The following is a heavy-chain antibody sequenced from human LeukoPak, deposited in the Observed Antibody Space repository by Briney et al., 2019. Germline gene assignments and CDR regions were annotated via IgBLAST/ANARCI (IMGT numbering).Heavy chain of an antibody. V-gene: IGHV1-3*01. J-gene: IGHJ4*02. Sequence: GASVKVSCKASGYTFTSYAMHWVRQAPGQRLEWMGWINAGNGNTKYSQKFQGRVTITRDTSASTAYMEPSSLRSEDTAVYYCAREGQEYAFDYWGQGTLVTVSS. CDR3: AREGQEYAFDY. CDR2: INAGNGNT. D-gene: IGHD2/OR15-2a*01. CDR1: GYTFTSYA.